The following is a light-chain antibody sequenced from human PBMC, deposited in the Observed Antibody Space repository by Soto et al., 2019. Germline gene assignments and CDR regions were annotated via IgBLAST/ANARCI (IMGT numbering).Light chain of an antibody. CDR2: DVS. CDR1: QSVSPW. V-gene: IGKV1-5*01. J-gene: IGKJ2*01. Sequence: IQLTQTPSTLSASVGDRVTIACRASQSVSPWLAWYQQKPGKAPKLLIYDVSNLQSGVPSRFSGSGSGTEFTLTISGLQPDDFATYDCQQYNTYSHTFGQGTKLEIK. CDR3: QQYNTYSHT.